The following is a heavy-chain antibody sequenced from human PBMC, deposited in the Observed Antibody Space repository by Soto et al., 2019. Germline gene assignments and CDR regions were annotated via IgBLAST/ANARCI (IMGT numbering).Heavy chain of an antibody. CDR1: GFTFSSYS. J-gene: IGHJ4*02. V-gene: IGHV3-30*18. CDR2: ISYDGSKK. Sequence: QPGGSLRRSWAASGFTFSSYSMHWVRQATGKGLEWVAVISYDGSKKYYADSVKGRFTISRDNSKNTRYLQMNSLKVEDTAVYYCAKDWYNYGELGYWGQVTLITVSS. CDR3: AKDWYNYGELGY. D-gene: IGHD1-1*01.